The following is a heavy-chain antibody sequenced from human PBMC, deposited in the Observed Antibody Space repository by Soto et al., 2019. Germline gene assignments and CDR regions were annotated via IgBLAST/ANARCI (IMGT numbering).Heavy chain of an antibody. V-gene: IGHV4-30-4*02. CDR1: GDSSGSGNKY. J-gene: IGHJ6*02. CDR3: QRVQSQFDFYYAMDV. D-gene: IGHD2-21*01. CDR2: IFSSGPT. Sequence: PSETLALTCTVSGDSSGSGNKYWSSIRQAPGKGLEWIGYIFSSGPTYYNPSLKRRLTMSLDTSQNQFSLKLNSVTAPDTALYLCQRVQSQFDFYYAMDVWGQETTVTVSS.